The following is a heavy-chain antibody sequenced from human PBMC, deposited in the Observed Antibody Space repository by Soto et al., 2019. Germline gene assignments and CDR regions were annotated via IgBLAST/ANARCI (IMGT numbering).Heavy chain of an antibody. V-gene: IGHV1-2*02. CDR1: GYTFTGYY. CDR3: ARRVVINYYYGMDV. D-gene: IGHD3-3*01. Sequence: ASLKVSCKASGYTFTGYYMHWVRQAPGQGLEWMGWINPNSGGTNYAQKFQGRVTMTRDTSISTAYMELSRLRSDDTAVYYCARRVVINYYYGMDVWGQGTTVTVSS. CDR2: INPNSGGT. J-gene: IGHJ6*02.